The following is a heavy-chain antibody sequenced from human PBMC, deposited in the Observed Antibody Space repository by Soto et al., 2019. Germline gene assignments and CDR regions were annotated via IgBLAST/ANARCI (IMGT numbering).Heavy chain of an antibody. J-gene: IGHJ5*02. V-gene: IGHV3-21*01. CDR1: GFTFRSFT. Sequence: VGSLRLSCAASGFTFRSFTVNWVRQAPGKGLEWVSTISSNSAYIYHTDALRGRFTISRDNAKNSLHLQMNSLRAEDTAVYYCTRDASRDSSARGWFDPWGPGTLVTVSS. CDR3: TRDASRDSSARGWFDP. D-gene: IGHD6-13*01. CDR2: ISSNSAYI.